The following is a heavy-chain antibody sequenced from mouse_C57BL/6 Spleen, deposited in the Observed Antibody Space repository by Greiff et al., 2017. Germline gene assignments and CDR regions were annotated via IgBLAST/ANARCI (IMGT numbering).Heavy chain of an antibody. Sequence: QVQLQQSGAELVRPGASVTLSCKASGYTFTDYEMHWVKQTPVHVLEWIGAIDPETGGTAYNQKFKGKAILTADKSSSTAYMELRSLTSEDSAVYYCTRSRYGSSYGYFDVWGTGTTVTVSS. CDR2: IDPETGGT. CDR1: GYTFTDYE. CDR3: TRSRYGSSYGYFDV. J-gene: IGHJ1*03. V-gene: IGHV1-15*01. D-gene: IGHD1-1*01.